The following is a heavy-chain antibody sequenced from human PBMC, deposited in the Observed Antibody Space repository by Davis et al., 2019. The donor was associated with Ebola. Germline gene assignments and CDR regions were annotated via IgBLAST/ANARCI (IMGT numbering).Heavy chain of an antibody. CDR1: GYTFTGYY. Sequence: ASVKVSCKASGYTFTGYYMHWVRQAPGQGLEWMGWINPNSGGTNYAQKLQGWVTMTRDTSISTAYMELSRLGSDDTAVYYCARRGGTKHLDAFDIWGQGTMVTVSS. D-gene: IGHD3-16*01. V-gene: IGHV1-2*04. J-gene: IGHJ3*02. CDR3: ARRGGTKHLDAFDI. CDR2: INPNSGGT.